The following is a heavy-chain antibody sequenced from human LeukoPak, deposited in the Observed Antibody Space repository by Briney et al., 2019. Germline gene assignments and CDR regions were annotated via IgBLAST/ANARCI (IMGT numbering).Heavy chain of an antibody. V-gene: IGHV3-23*01. J-gene: IGHJ3*02. D-gene: IGHD1-26*01. Sequence: GGSLRLSCAASGFTFSSYAMSWVRQAPGKGLEWVSAISGSGGSTYYADSVKGRFTISRDNSKNTLYLQMNSLRAEDTAVYYRAKDLTVLGGVDIWGQGTMVTVSS. CDR3: AKDLTVLGGVDI. CDR2: ISGSGGST. CDR1: GFTFSSYA.